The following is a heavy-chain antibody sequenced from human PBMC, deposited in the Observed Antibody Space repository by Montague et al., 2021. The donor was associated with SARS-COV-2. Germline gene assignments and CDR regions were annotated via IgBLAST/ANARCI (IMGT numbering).Heavy chain of an antibody. V-gene: IGHV4-39*07. Sequence: SETLSLTCTVSGGSISSSSYYWGWIRQPPGKGLEWTGSIDYSGSTYYXPSLKSRVTISVDASKNQFSLKLSSVTAADTAVYYCARVGRQQLVRLSGMDVWGQGTTVTVSS. J-gene: IGHJ6*02. CDR3: ARVGRQQLVRLSGMDV. D-gene: IGHD6-13*01. CDR1: GGSISSSSYY. CDR2: IDYSGST.